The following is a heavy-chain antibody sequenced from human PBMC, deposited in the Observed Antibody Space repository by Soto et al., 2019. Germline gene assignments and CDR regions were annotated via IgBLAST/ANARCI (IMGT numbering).Heavy chain of an antibody. CDR2: ISYDGSNK. Sequence: QVQLVESGGGVVQPGRSLRLSCAASGFTFSSYGMLWVRQAPGKGLEWVAVISYDGSNKYYADSVKGRFTISRDNSKNTLYLQMNSLRAEDTAVYYCAKDRSGYDLFYYFDYWGQGTLVTVSS. CDR1: GFTFSSYG. V-gene: IGHV3-30*18. CDR3: AKDRSGYDLFYYFDY. D-gene: IGHD5-12*01. J-gene: IGHJ4*02.